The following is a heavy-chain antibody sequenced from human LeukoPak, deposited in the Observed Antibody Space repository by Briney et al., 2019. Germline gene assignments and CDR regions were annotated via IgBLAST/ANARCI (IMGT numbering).Heavy chain of an antibody. CDR3: ARAYFSVAVTAITYYYGMDV. CDR1: GFTFSDYY. J-gene: IGHJ6*02. CDR2: ISSSGSTI. D-gene: IGHD2-21*02. V-gene: IGHV3-11*01. Sequence: GGSLRLSCAASGFTFSDYYMSWIRQAPGKGLEWVSYISSSGSTIYYADSVKGRFTISRDNAKNSLYLQMNSLRAEDTAVYYCARAYFSVAVTAITYYYGMDVWGQGTTVTVSS.